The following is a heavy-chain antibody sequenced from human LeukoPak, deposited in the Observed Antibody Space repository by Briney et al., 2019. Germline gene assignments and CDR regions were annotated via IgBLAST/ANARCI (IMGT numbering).Heavy chain of an antibody. D-gene: IGHD3-3*01. Sequence: SGGSLRLSCAASGFIVSSNYMSWVRRAPGKGLEWVSVIYSGGSTYYADSVKGRFTISRDKSKNTLFLQMNSLRAEDTAVYYCARGVHDFWSGFYFDYWGQGTLVTVSS. CDR1: GFIVSSNY. J-gene: IGHJ4*02. V-gene: IGHV3-66*02. CDR3: ARGVHDFWSGFYFDY. CDR2: IYSGGST.